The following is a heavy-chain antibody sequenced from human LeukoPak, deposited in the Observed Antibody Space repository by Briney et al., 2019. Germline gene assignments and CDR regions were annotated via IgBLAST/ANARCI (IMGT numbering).Heavy chain of an antibody. D-gene: IGHD3-10*01. V-gene: IGHV3-9*01. J-gene: IGHJ3*02. CDR3: AKGRLWFGELDAFDI. CDR1: GFTFDDYA. CDR2: ISWNSGSI. Sequence: GGSLRLSCAASGFTFDDYAMHWVRQAPGKGLEWVSGISWNSGSIGYADSVKGRFTISRDNAKNSLCLQMNSLRAEDTALYYCAKGRLWFGELDAFDIWGQGTMVTVSS.